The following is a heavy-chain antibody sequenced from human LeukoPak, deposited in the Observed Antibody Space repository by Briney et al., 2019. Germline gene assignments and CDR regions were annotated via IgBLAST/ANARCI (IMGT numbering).Heavy chain of an antibody. CDR1: GGTFSSYA. Sequence: SVKVSCKASGGTFSSYAISWVRQAPGQGLEWMGRIIPILGIANYAQKFQGRVTITADKSTSTAYMELSSLRSEDTAVYYCARESSGSYYNGDFDYWGQGTLVTVSS. D-gene: IGHD3-10*01. CDR2: IIPILGIA. J-gene: IGHJ4*02. CDR3: ARESSGSYYNGDFDY. V-gene: IGHV1-69*04.